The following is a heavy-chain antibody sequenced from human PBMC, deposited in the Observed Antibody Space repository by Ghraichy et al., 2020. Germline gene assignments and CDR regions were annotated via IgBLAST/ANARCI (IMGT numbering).Heavy chain of an antibody. CDR1: GGSISISTSAYS. D-gene: IGHD2-2*01. J-gene: IGHJ5*02. V-gene: IGHV4-30-2*01. CDR3: VRGALSSTVVVPAPIKWFDP. CDR2: IYHNGMA. Sequence: TLSLTCAVSGGSISISTSAYSWNWIRQPPGKGLEWIGHIYHNGMAYYNPSLKSRVSISVDRSKTQFSLKVNSVTAADTAVYFCVRGALSSTVVVPAPIKWFDPWGQGTLVTVSS.